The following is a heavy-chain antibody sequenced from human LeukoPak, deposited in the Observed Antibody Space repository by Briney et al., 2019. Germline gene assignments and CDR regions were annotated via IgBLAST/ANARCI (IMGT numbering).Heavy chain of an antibody. CDR2: IIPIFGTA. V-gene: IGHV1-69*13. Sequence: SVKVSCKASGYTFTSYDINWVRQATGQGLEWMGGIIPIFGTANYAQKFQGRVTITADESTSTAYMELSSLRSEDTAVYYCARGIVVPAAGVFDPWGQGTLVTVSS. CDR1: GYTFTSYD. D-gene: IGHD2-2*01. J-gene: IGHJ5*02. CDR3: ARGIVVPAAGVFDP.